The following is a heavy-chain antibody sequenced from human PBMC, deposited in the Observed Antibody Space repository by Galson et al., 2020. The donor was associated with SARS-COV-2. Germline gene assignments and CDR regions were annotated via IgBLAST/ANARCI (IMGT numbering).Heavy chain of an antibody. J-gene: IGHJ6*02. D-gene: IGHD3-9*01. V-gene: IGHV1-58*01. CDR2: IVVGSTIT. CDR1: GFTFRYSA. Sequence: ASVKVSCKASGFTFRYSALQWVRQARGQGLEWIGWIVVGSTITGYAEKFRERVTFSRDLSTSTAYMGVRSLSSEDTAVYYCAAGIGPADILTGYPNYFFYYGMDVWGQGTTVTVSS. CDR3: AAGIGPADILTGYPNYFFYYGMDV.